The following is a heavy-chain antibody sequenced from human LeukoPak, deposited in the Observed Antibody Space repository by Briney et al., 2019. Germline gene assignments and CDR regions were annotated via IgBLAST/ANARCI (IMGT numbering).Heavy chain of an antibody. D-gene: IGHD2-15*01. V-gene: IGHV3-43*02. CDR2: ISGDGGST. CDR3: AKVPRYCSGGSCYSGIFDY. Sequence: GGSLRLSCAASGFTFDDYAMHWVRHAPGKGLEWVSLISGDGGSTYYADSVKGRFTISRDNSKNSLYLQMNSLRTEDTALYYCAKVPRYCSGGSCYSGIFDYWGQGTLVTVSS. CDR1: GFTFDDYA. J-gene: IGHJ4*02.